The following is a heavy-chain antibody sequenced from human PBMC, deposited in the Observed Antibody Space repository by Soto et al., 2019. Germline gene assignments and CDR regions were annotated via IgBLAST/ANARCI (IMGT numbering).Heavy chain of an antibody. Sequence: GGSLRLSCAASGFTFSSYGMHWVRQAPGKGLEWVAVIWYDGSNKYYAYSVKGRFTISRDNSKNTLYLQMNSLRAEDTAVYYCARDTMTIFGVVIGPGDAFDIWGQGTMVTVSS. CDR1: GFTFSSYG. V-gene: IGHV3-33*01. CDR2: IWYDGSNK. D-gene: IGHD3-3*01. CDR3: ARDTMTIFGVVIGPGDAFDI. J-gene: IGHJ3*02.